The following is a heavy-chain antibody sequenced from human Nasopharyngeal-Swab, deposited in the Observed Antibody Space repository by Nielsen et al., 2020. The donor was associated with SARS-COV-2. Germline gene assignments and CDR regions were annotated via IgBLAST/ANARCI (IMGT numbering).Heavy chain of an antibody. CDR2: ISGSGGST. V-gene: IGHV3-23*01. J-gene: IGHJ4*02. CDR3: AKEDGIVGATRDFGAY. Sequence: WIRQPPGKGLEWVSAISGSGGSTYYADSVKGRFTISRDNSKNTLCLQMNSLRAEDTAVYYCAKEDGIVGATRDFGAYWGQGTLVTVSS. D-gene: IGHD1-26*01.